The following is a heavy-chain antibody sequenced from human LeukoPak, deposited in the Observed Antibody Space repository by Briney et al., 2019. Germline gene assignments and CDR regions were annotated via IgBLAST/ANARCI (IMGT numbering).Heavy chain of an antibody. Sequence: GGSLRLSCAASGFTFSSYWMHWVRHAPGKGLVWVSRIRSDGSTTTYADSVKGRFTIPRDNTKNTLYLQMNSLRADDTAVYYCARDDYNRHWGQGTLVTVSS. V-gene: IGHV3-74*01. CDR3: ARDDYNRH. D-gene: IGHD4-11*01. J-gene: IGHJ4*02. CDR2: IRSDGSTT. CDR1: GFTFSSYW.